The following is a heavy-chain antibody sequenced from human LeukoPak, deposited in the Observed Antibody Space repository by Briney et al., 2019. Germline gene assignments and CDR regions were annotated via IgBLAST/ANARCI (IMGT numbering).Heavy chain of an antibody. J-gene: IGHJ4*02. CDR1: GYRFTSYW. D-gene: IGHD3-22*01. CDR3: ASTDDSSGYYYDY. Sequence: GGSLKISFKGSGYRFTSYWIGWVRPMPGKGLEWVGIIYPGDSDTRYSPSFQGQVTISADKSISTAYLQWSSLKASDTAMYYCASTDDSSGYYYDYWGQGTLVTVSS. V-gene: IGHV5-51*01. CDR2: IYPGDSDT.